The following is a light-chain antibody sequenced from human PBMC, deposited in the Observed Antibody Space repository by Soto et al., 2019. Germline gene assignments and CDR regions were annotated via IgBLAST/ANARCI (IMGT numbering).Light chain of an antibody. CDR1: SSNIGSNA. CDR3: SSYTSSSTV. Sequence: QAVVTQPPSASGTPGQRVTISCSGSSSNIGSNAVNWYQQLPGTAPKLLIYTFAQRPSGVPDRFSGSKSGTSASLAISGLQAEDEADYYCSSYTSSSTVFGTGTKVTVL. J-gene: IGLJ1*01. V-gene: IGLV1-44*01. CDR2: TFA.